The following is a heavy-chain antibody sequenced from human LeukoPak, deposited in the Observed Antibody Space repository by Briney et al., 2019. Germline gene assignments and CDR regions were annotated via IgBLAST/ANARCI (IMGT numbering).Heavy chain of an antibody. Sequence: PGGSLRLSCAASGFTSSSYSMSWVRQAPGKGLEWVANIKQDGSEKYYVDSVKGRFTISRDNAKNSLYLQMNSLRAEDTAVYYCARSGYSSGWYLDYWGQGTPVTVSS. CDR3: ARSGYSSGWYLDY. CDR1: GFTSSSYS. D-gene: IGHD6-19*01. CDR2: IKQDGSEK. J-gene: IGHJ4*02. V-gene: IGHV3-7*01.